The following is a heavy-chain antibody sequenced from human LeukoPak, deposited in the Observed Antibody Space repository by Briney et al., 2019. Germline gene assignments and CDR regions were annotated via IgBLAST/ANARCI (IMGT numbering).Heavy chain of an antibody. D-gene: IGHD6-13*01. J-gene: IGHJ4*02. CDR1: GGSISSYY. Sequence: SETLSLTCTVSGGSISSYYWSWIRQPPGKGLEWIGYVYYSGSTNYNPSLKSRVTISVDTSKSQFSLNVSSVTAADTAVYYRARKYISSWFFDYWGQGTLVTVSS. V-gene: IGHV4-59*08. CDR2: VYYSGST. CDR3: ARKYISSWFFDY.